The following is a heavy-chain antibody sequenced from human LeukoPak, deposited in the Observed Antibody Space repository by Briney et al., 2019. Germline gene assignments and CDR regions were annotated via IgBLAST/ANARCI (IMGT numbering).Heavy chain of an antibody. J-gene: IGHJ5*02. CDR2: IWYDGSNK. D-gene: IGHD1-26*01. V-gene: IGHV3-33*01. CDR3: ARDSRIVGAKHNWFDP. Sequence: GRSLRLSCAASGFTFSSYGMHWVRQAPGKGLEWVAVIWYDGSNKYYADSVKGRFTISRDNSKNTLYLQMNSLRAEHTAVYYCARDSRIVGAKHNWFDPWGQGTLVTVSS. CDR1: GFTFSSYG.